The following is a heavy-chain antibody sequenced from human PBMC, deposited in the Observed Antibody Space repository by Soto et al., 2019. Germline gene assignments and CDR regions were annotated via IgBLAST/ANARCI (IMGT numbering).Heavy chain of an antibody. D-gene: IGHD2-15*01. Sequence: QVQLVESGGGVVQPGRSLRLSCAASGFTFNSYAMHWVRQAPGKGLEWVAVISYDGSNKYYADSVKGRFTISRDNSKKTLYLQMNSLRAEDTAVYYCARFKGCSGGSCYPSFAYWGQGTLVTVSS. J-gene: IGHJ4*02. CDR3: ARFKGCSGGSCYPSFAY. CDR1: GFTFNSYA. V-gene: IGHV3-30-3*01. CDR2: ISYDGSNK.